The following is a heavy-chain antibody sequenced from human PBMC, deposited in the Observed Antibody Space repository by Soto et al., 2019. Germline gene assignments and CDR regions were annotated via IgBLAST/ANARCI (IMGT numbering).Heavy chain of an antibody. CDR3: ARIITAAGGRRYFDL. J-gene: IGHJ2*01. CDR2: INSSSSYT. D-gene: IGHD6-13*01. Sequence: QVQLVESGGGLVKPGGSLRLSCAASGFTFSDYYMSWIRQAPGKGLEWVSYINSSSSYTNYADSVKGRFTISRDNAKNLLYLQMNSLRAEDTAVYYCARIITAAGGRRYFDLWGRGTLVTVSS. V-gene: IGHV3-11*05. CDR1: GFTFSDYY.